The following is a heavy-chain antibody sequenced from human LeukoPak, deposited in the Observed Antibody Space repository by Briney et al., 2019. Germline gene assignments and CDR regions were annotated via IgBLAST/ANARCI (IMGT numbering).Heavy chain of an antibody. CDR3: ARVSPGIAAAGSFRLGTYYMDV. CDR1: GYIFTDYY. J-gene: IGHJ6*03. Sequence: ASVKVSCKASGYIFTDYYMHWVRQAPGQELGWMGRINPNSGCTNYAQKFQGRVTITRNTSISTAYMELSSLRSEDTAVYYCARVSPGIAAAGSFRLGTYYMDVWGKGTTVTISS. D-gene: IGHD6-13*01. V-gene: IGHV1/OR15-1*04. CDR2: INPNSGCT.